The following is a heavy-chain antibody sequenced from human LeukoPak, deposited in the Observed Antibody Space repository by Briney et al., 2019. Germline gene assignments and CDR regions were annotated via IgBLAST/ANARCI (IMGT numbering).Heavy chain of an antibody. CDR1: GFTFSNYG. D-gene: IGHD5-12*01. J-gene: IGHJ4*02. CDR2: IKQDGSEK. V-gene: IGHV3-7*01. CDR3: ARGGGGYVSPYYFDY. Sequence: GGSLRLSCATSGFTFSNYGMHWVRQAPGKGLEWVANIKQDGSEKYYVDSVKGRFTISRDNAKNSLYLQMNSLRAEDTAVYYCARGGGGYVSPYYFDYWGQGTLVTVSS.